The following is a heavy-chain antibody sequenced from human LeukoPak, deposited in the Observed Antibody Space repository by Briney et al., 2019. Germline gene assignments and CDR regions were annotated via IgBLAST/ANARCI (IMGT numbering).Heavy chain of an antibody. D-gene: IGHD3-10*01. CDR1: GYTFTGYY. J-gene: IGHJ4*02. V-gene: IGHV1-3*01. CDR2: INAGNGNT. CDR3: AREKGGYYGSGSYYQ. Sequence: ASVKVSCKASGYTFTGYYMHWVRQAPGQRLEWMGWINAGNGNTKYSQKFQGRVTITRDTSASTAYMELSSLRSEDTAVYYCAREKGGYYGSGSYYQWGQGTLVTVSS.